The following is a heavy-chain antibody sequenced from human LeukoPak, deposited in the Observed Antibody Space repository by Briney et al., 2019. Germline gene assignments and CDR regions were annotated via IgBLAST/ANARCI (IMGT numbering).Heavy chain of an antibody. V-gene: IGHV3-23*01. Sequence: GGSLRLSCAASGFTFSTYAFSWVRQAPGKGLDWVSGIHGNVDRTFYADSVKGRFTISRDNSKNTLYLQMNSLRAEDTAVYYCARDYADYVGYFFFDYWGQGTLVTVSS. D-gene: IGHD4-17*01. CDR1: GFTFSTYA. J-gene: IGHJ4*02. CDR3: ARDYADYVGYFFFDY. CDR2: IHGNVDRT.